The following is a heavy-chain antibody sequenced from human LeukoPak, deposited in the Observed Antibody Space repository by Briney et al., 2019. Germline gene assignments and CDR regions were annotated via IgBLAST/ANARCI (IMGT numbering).Heavy chain of an antibody. D-gene: IGHD4-17*01. CDR1: GFTLSTSA. CDR2: IIVGSGAT. J-gene: IGHJ3*02. Sequence: ASVKVSCKTSGFTLSTSAVQWVRQARGQRLEWIGWIIVGSGATNYAQSLQGRFTITRDMSTNTAYKELSSLGAEDSAVYYCAAELYGVYTDCCTFHIWSQGTMVTVSS. CDR3: AAELYGVYTDCCTFHI. V-gene: IGHV1-58*01.